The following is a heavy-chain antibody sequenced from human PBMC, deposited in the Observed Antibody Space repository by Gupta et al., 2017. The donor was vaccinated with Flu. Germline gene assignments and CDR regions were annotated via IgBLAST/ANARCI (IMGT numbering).Heavy chain of an antibody. CDR2: IDWDDDK. CDR1: GSSLSTSGMC. V-gene: IGHV2-70*01. CDR3: ARTSLGTTSGWFDP. D-gene: IGHD4-17*01. Sequence: QVTLRESGPALVKPTQTLTLTCTFSGSSLSTSGMCVSWIRQPPGKALEWLALIDWDDDKYYSTSLKTRLTISKDTSKNQVVLTITNMDPVDTATYYCARTSLGTTSGWFDPWGQGTLVTVSS. J-gene: IGHJ5*02.